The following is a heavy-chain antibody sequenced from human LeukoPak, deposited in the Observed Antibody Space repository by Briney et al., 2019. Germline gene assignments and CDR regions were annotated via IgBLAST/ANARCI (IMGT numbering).Heavy chain of an antibody. V-gene: IGHV4-59*01. CDR1: GDSITGYY. Sequence: SETLSLTCTVSGDSITGYYWRWIRQSPGEGLDWIGYINDSGGTIYNPSLTSRVTISVDTSKNQFSLKLRSVTAADTAVYYCARGEKMAATYFDYWGQGTLVTVSS. CDR3: ARGEKMAATYFDY. J-gene: IGHJ4*02. D-gene: IGHD5-24*01. CDR2: INDSGGT.